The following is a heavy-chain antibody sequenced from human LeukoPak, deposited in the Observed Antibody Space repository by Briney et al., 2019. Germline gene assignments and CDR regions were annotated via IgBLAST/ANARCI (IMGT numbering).Heavy chain of an antibody. Sequence: PGGSLRLSCAASGFTFSSYAMSWVRQAPGKGLEWVSAISGSGGSTYYADSVKGRFTISRDNSKNTLYLRMNSLRAEDTAVYYCAKVGMATTGVDYWGQGTLVTVSS. J-gene: IGHJ4*02. CDR2: ISGSGGST. V-gene: IGHV3-23*01. CDR1: GFTFSSYA. CDR3: AKVGMATTGVDY. D-gene: IGHD5-24*01.